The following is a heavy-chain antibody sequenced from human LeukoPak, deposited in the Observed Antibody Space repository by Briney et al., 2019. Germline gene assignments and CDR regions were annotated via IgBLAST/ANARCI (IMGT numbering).Heavy chain of an antibody. Sequence: GGSLRLSCAASGFTFSSYAMSWVRQAPGKGLEWVAVIWYDGSNKYYADSVKGRFTISRDNSKNTLYLQMNSLRAEDTAVYYCARGLHRIDYWGQGTLVTVSS. J-gene: IGHJ4*02. D-gene: IGHD5/OR15-5a*01. CDR2: IWYDGSNK. V-gene: IGHV3-33*08. CDR1: GFTFSSYA. CDR3: ARGLHRIDY.